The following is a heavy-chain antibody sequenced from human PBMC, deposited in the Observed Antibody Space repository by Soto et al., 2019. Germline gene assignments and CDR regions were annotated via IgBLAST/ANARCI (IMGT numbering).Heavy chain of an antibody. CDR3: ARAASILGAFDI. V-gene: IGHV4-31*03. Sequence: QVQLQESGPGLVKPSQTLSLTCTVSGGSISSGNYYWTWIRQPPGKGLEWIGYIYYSGGTFYNPSLKSRVTISVDTSKNQFSLKLSSVTAADTAVYYCARAASILGAFDIWGQGTMVTVSS. CDR2: IYYSGGT. D-gene: IGHD7-27*01. J-gene: IGHJ3*02. CDR1: GGSISSGNYY.